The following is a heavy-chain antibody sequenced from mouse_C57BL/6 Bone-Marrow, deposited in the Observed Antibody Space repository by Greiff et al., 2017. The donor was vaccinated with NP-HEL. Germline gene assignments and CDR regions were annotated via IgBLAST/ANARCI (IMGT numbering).Heavy chain of an antibody. CDR1: GYTFTSYG. D-gene: IGHD3-2*02. V-gene: IGHV1-81*01. CDR3: ARERQLRLFAY. J-gene: IGHJ3*01. Sequence: VKLVESGAELARPGASVKLSCKASGYTFTSYGISWVKQRTGQGLEWIGEIYPRSGNTYYNEKFKGKATLTADKSSSTAYMELRSLASEDSAVYFCARERQLRLFAYWGQGTLVTVSA. CDR2: IYPRSGNT.